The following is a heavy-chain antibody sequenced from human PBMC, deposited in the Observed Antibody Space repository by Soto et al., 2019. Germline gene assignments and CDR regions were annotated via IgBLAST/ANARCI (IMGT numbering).Heavy chain of an antibody. CDR3: TTLEMATIRY. Sequence: GGSLRLSCAASGFTFSNAWRSWVRQAPGKGLEWVGRIKSKTDGGTRDYAAPVKGRFTISRDDSKNTLYLQMNSMKTEDTAVYYCTTLEMATIRYWGQGTLVTVSS. J-gene: IGHJ4*02. CDR1: GFTFSNAW. V-gene: IGHV3-15*05. CDR2: IKSKTDGGTR. D-gene: IGHD5-12*01.